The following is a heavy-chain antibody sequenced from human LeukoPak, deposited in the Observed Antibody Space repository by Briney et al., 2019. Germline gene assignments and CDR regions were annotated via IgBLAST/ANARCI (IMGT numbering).Heavy chain of an antibody. V-gene: IGHV3-33*01. CDR1: GFAFSSYG. Sequence: GRSLRLSCAASGFAFSSYGIHWVRQAPGKGLEWVAVIWYDGSNKYYADSVKGRFTISRDNSKNTLYLQMNSLRAEDTAVYYCARGAFVAVAGPYFDYWGQGTLVTASS. CDR3: ARGAFVAVAGPYFDY. CDR2: IWYDGSNK. J-gene: IGHJ4*02. D-gene: IGHD6-19*01.